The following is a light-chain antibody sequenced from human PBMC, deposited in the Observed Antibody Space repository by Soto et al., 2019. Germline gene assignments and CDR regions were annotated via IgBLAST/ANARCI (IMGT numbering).Light chain of an antibody. V-gene: IGKV3-15*01. CDR2: GTS. CDR3: QQYNDWPLFT. Sequence: EIVMTQSPATLSVSPGERATLSCRASQSVAGNLAWYPQLPGQAPRLLIYGTSTRATGIPARFSGSGSGTEFPLTITSLQSEDFADYYCQQYNDWPLFTFGPGTKVDIK. CDR1: QSVAGN. J-gene: IGKJ3*01.